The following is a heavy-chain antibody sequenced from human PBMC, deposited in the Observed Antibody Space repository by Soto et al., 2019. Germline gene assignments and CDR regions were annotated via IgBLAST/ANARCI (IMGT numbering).Heavy chain of an antibody. CDR1: GGTFSSYA. Sequence: QVQLVQSGAEVRQPASSVKVSCKTSGGTFSSYAISWVRQAPGQGLEWMGGIVPIVDTSTYAQKFQGRVTITADESTSTVYMELSRLRSDPTAVYYCVRVVAIPGYPDHWGQGTLVTASS. CDR2: IVPIVDTS. CDR3: VRVVAIPGYPDH. V-gene: IGHV1-69*12. D-gene: IGHD5-12*01. J-gene: IGHJ4*02.